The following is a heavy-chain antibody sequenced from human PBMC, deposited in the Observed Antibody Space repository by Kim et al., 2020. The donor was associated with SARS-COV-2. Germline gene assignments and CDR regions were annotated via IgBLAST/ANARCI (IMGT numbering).Heavy chain of an antibody. CDR3: ARDQDLRYFDGGASYGMDV. CDR1: GYTFTSYG. CDR2: ISAYNGNT. V-gene: IGHV1-18*01. D-gene: IGHD3-9*01. J-gene: IGHJ6*02. Sequence: ASVKVFCKASGYTFTSYGISWVRQAPGQGLEWMGWISAYNGNTNYAQKLQGRVTMTTDTSTSTAYMELRSLRSDDTAVYYCARDQDLRYFDGGASYGMDVWGQGTTVTVSS.